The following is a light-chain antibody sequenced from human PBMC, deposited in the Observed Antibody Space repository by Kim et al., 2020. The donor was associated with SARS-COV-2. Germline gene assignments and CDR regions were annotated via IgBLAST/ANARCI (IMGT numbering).Light chain of an antibody. CDR3: HQYGGSGPCT. CDR1: QTITSKY. Sequence: PGGRAALSCRASQTITSKYLAWYQQKPGQAPRLLMYGASSSATGLPDRFSGVGSGTDFTLIISRLEPEDFAVYYCHQYGGSGPCTFGQGTKLEI. V-gene: IGKV3-20*01. CDR2: GAS. J-gene: IGKJ2*02.